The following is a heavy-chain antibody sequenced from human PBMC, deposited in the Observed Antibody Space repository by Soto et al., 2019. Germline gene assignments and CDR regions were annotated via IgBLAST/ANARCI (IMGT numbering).Heavy chain of an antibody. CDR2: IYWDDDK. V-gene: IGHV2-5*02. CDR3: AHRRGVTTSTSFDY. D-gene: IGHD4-17*01. J-gene: IGHJ4*02. Sequence: QITLKESGPTLVKPTQTLTLTCTFSGFSLSTSGVGVGWIRQPPGKALEWLALIYWDDDKRYSPSLKSRLTITKDTSKNQVVLTMTNMDPVDTATDYCAHRRGVTTSTSFDYWGQGTLVTVSS. CDR1: GFSLSTSGVG.